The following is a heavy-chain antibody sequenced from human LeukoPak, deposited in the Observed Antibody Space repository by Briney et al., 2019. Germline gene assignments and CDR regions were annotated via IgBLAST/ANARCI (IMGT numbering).Heavy chain of an antibody. CDR3: AKGSRIIPSGGYYFDY. D-gene: IGHD2-15*01. V-gene: IGHV3-23*01. Sequence: GGSLGLSCAASGFTFSGYAMSWVRQAPGKGLEWVSAISGSGGSTYYADSVKGRFTISRDNSKNTLYLQMNSLRAEDTAVYYCAKGSRIIPSGGYYFDYWGQGTLVTVSS. J-gene: IGHJ4*02. CDR1: GFTFSGYA. CDR2: ISGSGGST.